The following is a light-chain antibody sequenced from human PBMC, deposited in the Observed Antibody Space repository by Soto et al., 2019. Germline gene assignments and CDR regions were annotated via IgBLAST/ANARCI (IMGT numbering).Light chain of an antibody. CDR3: QQYHNWLT. J-gene: IGKJ4*01. CDR1: QSVSSY. Sequence: EIVLTQSPATLSLSPGERATLSCRASQSVSSYLAWYQQKPGQAPRLLIYDASNRATGIPARFSGSGSGTDFTLTISSLEPEDFAVYYCQQYHNWLTFGGGTKVE. V-gene: IGKV3-11*01. CDR2: DAS.